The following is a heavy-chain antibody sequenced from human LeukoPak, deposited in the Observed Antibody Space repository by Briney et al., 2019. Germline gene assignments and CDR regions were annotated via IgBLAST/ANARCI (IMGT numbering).Heavy chain of an antibody. D-gene: IGHD4-23*01. CDR3: AREVADYGGYYYYHYMDV. J-gene: IGHJ6*03. CDR2: IYHSGST. CDR1: GYSISSGYY. V-gene: IGHV4-38-2*02. Sequence: SETLPLTCTVSGYSISSGYYWGWIRQPPGKGLEWIGSIYHSGSTYYNPSLESRVTMSVDTSKNQFSLKLSSVTAADTAMYYCAREVADYGGYYYYHYMDVWGKGTTVTISS.